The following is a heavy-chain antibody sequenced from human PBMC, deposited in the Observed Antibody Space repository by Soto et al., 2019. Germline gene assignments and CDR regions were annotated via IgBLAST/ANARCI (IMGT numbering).Heavy chain of an antibody. D-gene: IGHD3-10*01. V-gene: IGHV1-8*01. Sequence: QVQLVQPGAEVKKPGASVKVSCKAVGYTFTSYDINWVRQATGQGLEWMGGMNPNNGNTEYAERCQGRVTMTTNSSINTAYVALSSLRFEHTAAYYCARGLRFLQSSQLSKYYSKADVWGKGTTVTVSS. CDR2: MNPNNGNT. CDR1: GYTFTSYD. CDR3: ARGLRFLQSSQLSKYYSKADV. J-gene: IGHJ6*04.